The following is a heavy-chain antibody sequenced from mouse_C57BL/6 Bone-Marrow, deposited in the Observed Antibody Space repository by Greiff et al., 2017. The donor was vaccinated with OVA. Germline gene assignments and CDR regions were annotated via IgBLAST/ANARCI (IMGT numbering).Heavy chain of an antibody. D-gene: IGHD1-1*01. V-gene: IGHV1-53*01. CDR1: GYTFTSYW. Sequence: VKLQQPGTELVKPGASVKLSCKASGYTFTSYWMHWVKQRPGQGLEWIGNINPSNGGTNYNEKFKSKATLTVDKSSSTAYMQLSSLTSEDSAVYYCARCPFITTVFDYWGQGTTLTVSS. CDR2: INPSNGGT. J-gene: IGHJ2*01. CDR3: ARCPFITTVFDY.